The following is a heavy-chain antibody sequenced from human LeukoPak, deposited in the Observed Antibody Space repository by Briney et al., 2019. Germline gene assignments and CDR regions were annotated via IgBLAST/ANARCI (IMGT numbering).Heavy chain of an antibody. CDR1: GYTFTSYG. CDR3: AREIYGSGSYSRPAPVWYFDL. CDR2: ISAYNGNT. J-gene: IGHJ2*01. Sequence: ASVTVSCTASGYTFTSYGISWVRQAPGQGLEWMGWISAYNGNTNYAQKLQGRVTMTTDTSTGTAYMELRSLRSDDTAVYYCAREIYGSGSYSRPAPVWYFDLWGRGTLVTVSS. D-gene: IGHD3-10*01. V-gene: IGHV1-18*01.